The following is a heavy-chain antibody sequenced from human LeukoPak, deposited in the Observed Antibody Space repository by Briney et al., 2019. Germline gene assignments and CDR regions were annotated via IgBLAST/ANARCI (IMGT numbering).Heavy chain of an antibody. J-gene: IGHJ4*02. Sequence: PGGSLRLSCAASGFTVSTYAMSWVRQAPGKGLEWVSAMSGSGDNTHYADSVKGRFTISRDNSKNTLYLQMNSLRAEDTAVYFCAKGVLSSGWSFLDYWGQGALVTVSS. CDR2: MSGSGDNT. CDR3: AKGVLSSGWSFLDY. CDR1: GFTVSTYA. D-gene: IGHD6-19*01. V-gene: IGHV3-23*01.